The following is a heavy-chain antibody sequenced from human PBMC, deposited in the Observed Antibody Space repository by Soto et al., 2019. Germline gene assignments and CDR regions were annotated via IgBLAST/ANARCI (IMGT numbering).Heavy chain of an antibody. D-gene: IGHD2-2*01. Sequence: TLFLTCTFSRRYISRGGHYWSWIRQHPGKGLEWIGYIYYSGRTFYNPSLKSRVTMALDTSKNQFSLNLSSVTAADTAVYYCARGYCSGAICYAVDYWGQGTLVTVSS. J-gene: IGHJ4*02. CDR1: RRYISRGGHY. CDR2: IYYSGRT. V-gene: IGHV4-31*03. CDR3: ARGYCSGAICYAVDY.